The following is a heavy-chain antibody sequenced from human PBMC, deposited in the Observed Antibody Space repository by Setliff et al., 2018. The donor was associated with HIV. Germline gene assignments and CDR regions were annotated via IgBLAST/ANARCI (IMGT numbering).Heavy chain of an antibody. CDR3: AKGVKFLDP. CDR2: VYGDGRT. D-gene: IGHD3-16*01. V-gene: IGHV3-23*01. J-gene: IGHJ5*02. Sequence: GGSLRLSCAASGFIFSSYAMSWVRQAPGKGLEWVSTVYGDGRTFYADSAQGRFTISRDNSNNILFLQMNSLLAEDTAVYYCAKGVKFLDPWGQGTLVTVSS. CDR1: GFIFSSYA.